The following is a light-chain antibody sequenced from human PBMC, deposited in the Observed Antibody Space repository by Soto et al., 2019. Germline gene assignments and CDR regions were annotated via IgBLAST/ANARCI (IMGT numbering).Light chain of an antibody. V-gene: IGLV2-14*01. CDR1: SSDVGAYNY. J-gene: IGLJ2*01. CDR2: EVS. Sequence: QSALTQPASVSGSPGQSITISCTGTSSDVGAYNYVSWYQQHPGKAPKLMIFEVSDRPSGVSNRFSGSKSGNTASLTISGLQAEDEADYYFSSYTSSNTLVFGGRTKLTVL. CDR3: SSYTSSNTLV.